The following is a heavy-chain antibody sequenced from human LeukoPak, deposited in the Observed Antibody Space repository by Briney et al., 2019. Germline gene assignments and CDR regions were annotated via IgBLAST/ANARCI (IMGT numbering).Heavy chain of an antibody. V-gene: IGHV3-72*01. CDR2: SGNKPNSYTT. J-gene: IGHJ3*02. CDR1: GFTFGFYA. Sequence: GGSLRLSCAASGFTFGFYAMSWVRQAPGKGLEWVGRSGNKPNSYTTEYAASVRGRFTISRDESKNSLDLQMNSLKTEDTAVYYCARGYSGGNWYAFDIWGQGTMVTVSS. D-gene: IGHD6-13*01. CDR3: ARGYSGGNWYAFDI.